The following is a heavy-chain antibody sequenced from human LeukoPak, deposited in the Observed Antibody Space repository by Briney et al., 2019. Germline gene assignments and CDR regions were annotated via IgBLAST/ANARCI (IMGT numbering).Heavy chain of an antibody. D-gene: IGHD2-15*01. CDR3: TTGDIVVVVAAADAFDI. CDR1: GFTSSNAW. Sequence: GGSLRPSCAASGFTSSNAWMSWVRQAPGKGLEWVGRIKSKTDGGTTDYAAPVKGRFTISRDDSKNTLYLQMNSLKTEDTAVYYCTTGDIVVVVAAADAFDIWGQGTMVTVSS. J-gene: IGHJ3*02. CDR2: IKSKTDGGTT. V-gene: IGHV3-15*01.